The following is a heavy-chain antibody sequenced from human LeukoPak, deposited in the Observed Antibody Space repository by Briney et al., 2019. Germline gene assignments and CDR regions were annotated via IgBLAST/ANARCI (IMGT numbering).Heavy chain of an antibody. CDR3: ARGRSGWYYLFDY. V-gene: IGHV3-11*04. D-gene: IGHD6-19*01. CDR2: ITSSGSTI. J-gene: IGHJ4*02. Sequence: GGSLRLSCATSGFTFSDYYMSWIRQAPGKGLEWVSYITSSGSTIYYADSVKGRFTISRDNSKNTLYLQMNSLRAEDTAVYYCARGRSGWYYLFDYWGQGTLVTVSS. CDR1: GFTFSDYY.